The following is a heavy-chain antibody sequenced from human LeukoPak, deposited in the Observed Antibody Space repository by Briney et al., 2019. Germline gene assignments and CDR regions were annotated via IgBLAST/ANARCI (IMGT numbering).Heavy chain of an antibody. D-gene: IGHD3-22*01. J-gene: IGHJ5*02. CDR1: GFTVSSNY. CDR2: ISGSGGST. Sequence: PGGSLRLSCAASGFTVSSNYMSWVRQAPGKGLEWVSAISGSGGSTYYADSVKGRFTISRDNSKNTLYLQMNSLRAEDTAVYYCARVADYYDSSGTWFDPWGQGTLVTVSS. V-gene: IGHV3-23*01. CDR3: ARVADYYDSSGTWFDP.